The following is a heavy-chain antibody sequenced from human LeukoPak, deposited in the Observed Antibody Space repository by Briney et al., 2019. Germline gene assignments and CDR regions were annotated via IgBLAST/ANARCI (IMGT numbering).Heavy chain of an antibody. CDR3: AKCESWNNLFYYYYYAMDV. J-gene: IGHJ6*02. CDR2: ISYDGSNR. V-gene: IGHV3-30*18. Sequence: PGRSLRLSCAVSGLTFSSYGMHWVRQAPGKGLEWVAVISYDGSNRYYADSVKGRFTISRDNSKNTLYLQMNSLRTEDTAVYYCAKCESWNNLFYYYYYAMDVWGQGTTVTVSS. CDR1: GLTFSSYG. D-gene: IGHD1/OR15-1a*01.